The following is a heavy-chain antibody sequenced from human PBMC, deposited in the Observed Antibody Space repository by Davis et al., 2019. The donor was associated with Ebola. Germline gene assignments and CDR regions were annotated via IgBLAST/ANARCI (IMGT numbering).Heavy chain of an antibody. CDR2: IYYSGST. CDR3: ARERGYSGYDYGFDY. D-gene: IGHD5-12*01. V-gene: IGHV4-59*01. J-gene: IGHJ4*02. Sequence: MPSETLSLSCTVPGGSISSYYWSWIRQPPGKGLEWIGYIYYSGSTNYNPSLKSRVTISVDTSKNQFSLKLSSVTAADTAVYYCARERGYSGYDYGFDYWGQGTLVTVSS. CDR1: GGSISSYY.